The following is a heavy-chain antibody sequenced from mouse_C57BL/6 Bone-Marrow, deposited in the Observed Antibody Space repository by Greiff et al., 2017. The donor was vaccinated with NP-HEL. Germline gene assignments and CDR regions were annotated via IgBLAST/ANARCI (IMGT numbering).Heavy chain of an antibody. CDR2: INYDGSST. D-gene: IGHD1-1*01. J-gene: IGHJ1*03. CDR3: ARDHYGSSYFWYFDV. Sequence: EVKVEESEGGLVQPGRSMKLSCTASGFTFSDYYMAWVRQVPEKGLEWVANINYDGSSTYYLDSLKSRFIISRDNAKNILYLQMSSLKSEDTATYYCARDHYGSSYFWYFDVWGTGTTVTVSS. CDR1: GFTFSDYY. V-gene: IGHV5-16*01.